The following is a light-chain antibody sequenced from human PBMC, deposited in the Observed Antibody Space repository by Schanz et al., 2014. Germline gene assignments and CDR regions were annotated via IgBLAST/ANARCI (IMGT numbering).Light chain of an antibody. Sequence: QSALTQPASVSGSPGQSITISCTGTSSDVGGYNYVSWYQQHPGKAPKLMIYDVSNRPSGVSNRFSGSKSGNTASLTISGLQAEDEADYYCTTYAGSNRVLGGGTKLTVL. V-gene: IGLV2-14*01. CDR1: SSDVGGYNY. CDR2: DVS. J-gene: IGLJ2*01. CDR3: TTYAGSNRV.